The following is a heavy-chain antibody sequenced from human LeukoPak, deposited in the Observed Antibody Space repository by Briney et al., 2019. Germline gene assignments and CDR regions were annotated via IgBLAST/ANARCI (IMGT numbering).Heavy chain of an antibody. CDR3: AKLTEVAPTRPQGFDL. CDR1: GFSFSNYW. D-gene: IGHD5-12*01. V-gene: IGHV3-48*03. CDR2: ISSRGGAI. Sequence: GGSLRLSCVVSGFSFSNYWMHWVRQAPGKGLVWVSYISSRGGAIYYADSLKGRFTISRDNAKNSLYLQMNSLRAEDTAVYYCAKLTEVAPTRPQGFDLWGRGTLVTVSS. J-gene: IGHJ2*01.